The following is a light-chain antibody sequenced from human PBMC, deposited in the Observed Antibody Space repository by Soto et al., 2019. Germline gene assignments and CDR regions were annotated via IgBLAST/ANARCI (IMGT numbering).Light chain of an antibody. CDR3: CSYTTSTTYV. Sequence: QSALNQPASVSGSPGQSITISCTGTSSDVGAYNHVSWYQHHPGKAPKLMIYDVSSRPSGVSNRFSGSKSGNTASLTISGLQAEDETDYYCCSYTTSTTYVFGTGTKVTVL. V-gene: IGLV2-14*03. CDR2: DVS. CDR1: SSDVGAYNH. J-gene: IGLJ1*01.